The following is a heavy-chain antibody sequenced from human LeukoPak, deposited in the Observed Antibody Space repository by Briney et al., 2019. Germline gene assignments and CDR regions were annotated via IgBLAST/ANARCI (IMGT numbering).Heavy chain of an antibody. J-gene: IGHJ3*02. CDR3: ARARSLFRGADAFDI. CDR1: GYTFTSYG. CDR2: ISAYNGNT. Sequence: ASVKVSCKASGYTFTSYGTSWVRQAPGQGLEWMGWISAYNGNTNYAQKLQGRVTMTTDTSTSTAYMELRSLRSDDTAVYYCARARSLFRGADAFDIWGQGTMVTVSS. V-gene: IGHV1-18*01. D-gene: IGHD3-10*01.